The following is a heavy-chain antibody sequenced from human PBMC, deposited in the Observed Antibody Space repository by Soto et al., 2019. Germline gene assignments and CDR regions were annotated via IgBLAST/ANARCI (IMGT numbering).Heavy chain of an antibody. Sequence: ASVKVSCKASGYTFTSYYMHWVRQAPGQGLEWMGIINPSGGSTSYAQKFQGRVTMTRDTSTSTVYMELSSLRSEDTAVYYCASASPRWLFGRGYYYYYCGMDVWGQGNTVTVSS. J-gene: IGHJ6*02. CDR1: GYTFTSYY. CDR3: ASASPRWLFGRGYYYYYCGMDV. CDR2: INPSGGST. D-gene: IGHD3-22*01. V-gene: IGHV1-46*03.